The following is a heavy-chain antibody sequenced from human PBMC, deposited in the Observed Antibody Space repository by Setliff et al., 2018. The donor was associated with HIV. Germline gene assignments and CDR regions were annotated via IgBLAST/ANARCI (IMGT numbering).Heavy chain of an antibody. V-gene: IGHV4-39*02. Sequence: PSETLSLTCTVSGGSISSGSYYWSWIRQPAGKGLEWIGSIYYSGSTYYNPSLQSRVTISVDTSKNHFSLILSSVTAADTAVYYCARRYCSGGSCYADPWGQGILVTVSS. CDR2: IYYSGST. D-gene: IGHD2-15*01. J-gene: IGHJ5*02. CDR3: ARRYCSGGSCYADP. CDR1: GGSISSGSYY.